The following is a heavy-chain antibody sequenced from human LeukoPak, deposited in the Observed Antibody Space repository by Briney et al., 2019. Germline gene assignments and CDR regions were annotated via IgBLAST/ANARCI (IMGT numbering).Heavy chain of an antibody. CDR2: IYYSGST. V-gene: IGHV4-39*01. J-gene: IGHJ4*02. CDR1: GGSISSSSYY. D-gene: IGHD5-18*01. CDR3: ARGQWDSYGAWYFDH. Sequence: SETLSLTCTVSGGSISSSSYYWGWIRQPPGKGLEWIGSIYYSGSTYYSPSLKSRVTISVDTSKNQFSLKLSSVTAADTAVYYCARGQWDSYGAWYFDHWGQGTLVTVSS.